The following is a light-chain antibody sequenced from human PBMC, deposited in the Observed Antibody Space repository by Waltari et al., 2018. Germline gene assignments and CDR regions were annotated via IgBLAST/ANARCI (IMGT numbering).Light chain of an antibody. V-gene: IGKV3-20*01. CDR2: GAS. J-gene: IGKJ4*01. Sequence: EIVLTQSPGTLSLSPGERATLSCRASQTVRTTYLAWYQQKPGQAPTLLIYGASSRDTVIPDRFSGSGSGTDFSLTISSLEPEDFAVYYCQQYDISPLTFGGGTKVEIK. CDR3: QQYDISPLT. CDR1: QTVRTTY.